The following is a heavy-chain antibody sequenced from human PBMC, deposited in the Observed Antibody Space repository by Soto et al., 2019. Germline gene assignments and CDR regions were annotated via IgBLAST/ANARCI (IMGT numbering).Heavy chain of an antibody. Sequence: QVQLVQSGAEVKKPGASVKVSCKASGYTFTSYGISWVRQAPGQGLEWMGWISAYNGNTNYAQKLQGRVTMTTDTSKSTDYMDLRSLRSDDPAVYYCARDQGAVTTVWYFDLWGRGTLVTVSS. CDR2: ISAYNGNT. D-gene: IGHD4-17*01. J-gene: IGHJ2*01. CDR1: GYTFTSYG. CDR3: ARDQGAVTTVWYFDL. V-gene: IGHV1-18*04.